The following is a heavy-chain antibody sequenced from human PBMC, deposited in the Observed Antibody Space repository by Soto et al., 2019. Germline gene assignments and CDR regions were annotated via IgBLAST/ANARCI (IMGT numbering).Heavy chain of an antibody. J-gene: IGHJ2*01. D-gene: IGHD3-9*01. Sequence: PGESLKISCKASGDNFATFWIGWVRQVPGEGLEWIAFIYPENSNVEYSPSYKGRITISADNSLNTAYLQWNSLKTEDTAVYYCAREPLTDSNILTGSFLWYFDLWGRGTLVTVSS. CDR2: IYPENSNV. CDR3: AREPLTDSNILTGSFLWYFDL. CDR1: GDNFATFW. V-gene: IGHV5-51*01.